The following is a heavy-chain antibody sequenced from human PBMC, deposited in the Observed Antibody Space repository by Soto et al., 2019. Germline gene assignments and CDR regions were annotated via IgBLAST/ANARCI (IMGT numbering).Heavy chain of an antibody. V-gene: IGHV3-23*01. D-gene: IGHD6-13*01. CDR3: AKAPLAAAGNNWFDP. Sequence: PGVSLRLSCAASGFTFSSYAMSWVRQAPGKGLEWVSAISGSGGSTYYADSVKGRFTISRDNSKNTLYLQMNSLRAEDTAVYYCAKAPLAAAGNNWFDPWGQGTLVTVSS. J-gene: IGHJ5*02. CDR1: GFTFSSYA. CDR2: ISGSGGST.